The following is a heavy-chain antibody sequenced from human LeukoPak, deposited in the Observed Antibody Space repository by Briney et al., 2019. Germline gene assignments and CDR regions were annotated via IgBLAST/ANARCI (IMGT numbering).Heavy chain of an antibody. CDR1: GGSFSGYY. J-gene: IGHJ5*02. Sequence: SETLSLTCAVYGGSFSGYYWTWIRQPAGKGLEWIGRIYTSVYTSGSTNYNPSLKSRVTMSVDTSKNQFSLKLTSVTAADTAVYYCAKCGNKWELLSWFDPWGQGTLVTVSS. D-gene: IGHD1-26*01. V-gene: IGHV4-59*10. CDR3: AKCGNKWELLSWFDP. CDR2: IYTSVYTSGST.